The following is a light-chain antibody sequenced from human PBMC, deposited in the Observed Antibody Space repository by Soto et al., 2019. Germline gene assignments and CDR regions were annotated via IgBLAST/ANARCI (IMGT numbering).Light chain of an antibody. J-gene: IGKJ2*01. CDR2: VAS. CDR1: QGSRND. CDR3: LQQNNYPRP. Sequence: LLGSEEDRVIITCLSSQGSRNDLSWYQQKPGEAPKRLVYVASSLDGGVPARFSGSGSGTEFTLTISSLQPEDFVTYYCLQQNNYPRPFG. V-gene: IGKV1-17*01.